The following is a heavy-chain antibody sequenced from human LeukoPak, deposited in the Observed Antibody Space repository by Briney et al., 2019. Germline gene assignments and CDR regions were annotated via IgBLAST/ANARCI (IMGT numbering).Heavy chain of an antibody. CDR1: GGSISGYY. Sequence: SETLSLTCTVSGGSISGYYWSWIRQPPGKGLEWIGYIYYSGSTNYNPSLKSRVTISVDTSKNQFSLRLSSVTAADTAVYYCARDSGTYDFNDAFDIWGQGTMVTVSS. CDR3: ARDSGTYDFNDAFDI. CDR2: IYYSGST. V-gene: IGHV4-59*12. D-gene: IGHD1-26*01. J-gene: IGHJ3*02.